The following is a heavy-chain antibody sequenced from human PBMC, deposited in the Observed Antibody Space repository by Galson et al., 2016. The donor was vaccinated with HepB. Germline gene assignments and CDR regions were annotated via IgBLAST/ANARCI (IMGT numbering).Heavy chain of an antibody. Sequence: SLRLSCAASGFTLSGYNMNWVRQAPGKGLEWVANINQDASEEDYVDSVKGRFIISRDGTKNSLYLQMNSLRADDTAMYYCARESTACADWGQGTLVTVSS. CDR1: GFTLSGYN. CDR2: INQDASEE. J-gene: IGHJ1*01. CDR3: ARESTACAD. V-gene: IGHV3-7*03. D-gene: IGHD2/OR15-2a*01.